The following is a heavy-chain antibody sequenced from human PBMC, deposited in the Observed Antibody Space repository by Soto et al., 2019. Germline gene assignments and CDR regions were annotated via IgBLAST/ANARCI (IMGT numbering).Heavy chain of an antibody. CDR2: IKSKTDGGTT. CDR3: TTANFDFWSGYYLDY. CDR1: GFTFSNAW. D-gene: IGHD3-3*01. J-gene: IGHJ4*02. V-gene: IGHV3-15*01. Sequence: PGGSLRLSCAASGFTFSNAWMSWVRQAPGKGLEWVGRIKSKTDGGTTDYAAPVKGRFTISRDDSKNTLYLQMNSLKTEDTAVYYCTTANFDFWSGYYLDYWGQGTLVTVS.